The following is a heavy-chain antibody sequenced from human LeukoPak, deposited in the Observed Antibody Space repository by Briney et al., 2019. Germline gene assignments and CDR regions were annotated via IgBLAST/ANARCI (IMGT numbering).Heavy chain of an antibody. V-gene: IGHV5-51*01. Sequence: GESLKISCKGSGYSFTSYWIAWVRQMPGKGLEWMGIIYPGDSDTRYSPSFQGQVSISADKSISTAYLQWSSLKASDTAMYYCARRGKQLGNYYYYYMDVWGKGTTVTVSS. CDR2: IYPGDSDT. CDR3: ARRGKQLGNYYYYYMDV. D-gene: IGHD6-13*01. J-gene: IGHJ6*03. CDR1: GYSFTSYW.